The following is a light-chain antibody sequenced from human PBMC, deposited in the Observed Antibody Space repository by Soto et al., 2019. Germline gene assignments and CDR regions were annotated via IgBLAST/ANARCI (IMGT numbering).Light chain of an antibody. V-gene: IGLV2-11*01. CDR2: DVT. Sequence: SVLTQPRSVSGSPGQSVAVSCTGTSSDVGGYDYVSWYQHHPGKAPKLLVYDVTKRPSGVPDRYSGSKSGNTASLTISGLQSEDEADYYCCSYAGNYTFIFGGGTKLTVL. CDR1: SSDVGGYDY. CDR3: CSYAGNYTFI. J-gene: IGLJ2*01.